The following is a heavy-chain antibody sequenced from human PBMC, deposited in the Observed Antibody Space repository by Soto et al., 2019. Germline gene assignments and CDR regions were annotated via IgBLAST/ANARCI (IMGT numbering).Heavy chain of an antibody. V-gene: IGHV4-59*08. CDR1: GGSIISYY. Sequence: SETLSLTCTVSGGSIISYYWSWIRQPPGKGLEWIGYIYYSGSTNYNPSLKSRVTISVDTSKNQFSLKLSSVTAADTAVYYCARHSTLRYFDWEPNYYYYYGMDVWGQGTTVTVSS. CDR2: IYYSGST. D-gene: IGHD3-9*01. J-gene: IGHJ6*02. CDR3: ARHSTLRYFDWEPNYYYYYGMDV.